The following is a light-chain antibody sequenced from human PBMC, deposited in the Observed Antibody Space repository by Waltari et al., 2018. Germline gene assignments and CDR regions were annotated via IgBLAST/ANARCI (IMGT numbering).Light chain of an antibody. CDR1: QSVSSY. V-gene: IGKV3-11*01. J-gene: IGKJ4*01. CDR2: DAS. CDR3: QQRSNWPPVVT. Sequence: EIVLTQSPATLSLSPGESATLSCRASQSVSSYLAWYQQKPGQAPRLLIYDASNRATGIPARFSGSGSGTDFTLTISSLEPEDFAVYYCQQRSNWPPVVTFGGGTKVEIK.